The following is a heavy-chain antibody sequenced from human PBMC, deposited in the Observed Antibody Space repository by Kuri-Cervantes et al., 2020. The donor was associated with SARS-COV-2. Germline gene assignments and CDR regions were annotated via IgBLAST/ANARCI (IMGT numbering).Heavy chain of an antibody. V-gene: IGHV3-43D*03. J-gene: IGHJ4*02. CDR3: ATGVNHGGLTIFGVVIPPFDY. CDR2: ISWDGGST. CDR1: GFTFDDYA. Sequence: GESLKISCAASGFTFDDYAMHWVRQAPGKGLEWVSLISWDGGSTYYADSVKGRFTISRDNAKNSLYLQMNSLRAEDTAVYYCATGVNHGGLTIFGVVIPPFDYWGQGTLVTVSS. D-gene: IGHD3-3*01.